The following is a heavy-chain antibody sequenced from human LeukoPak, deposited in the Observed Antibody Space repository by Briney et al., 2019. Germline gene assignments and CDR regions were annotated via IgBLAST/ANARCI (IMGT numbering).Heavy chain of an antibody. D-gene: IGHD3-16*01. J-gene: IGHJ4*02. V-gene: IGHV3-48*04. CDR2: ISSSSSTI. CDR1: GFTFSSYS. Sequence: GGSLRLSCAASGFTFSSYSMNWVRQAPGKGLEWVSYISSSSSTIHYADSVKGRFTISRDNAKNSLYLQMNSLRAEDTAVYYCARDSLIKGNDYWGQGTLVTVSS. CDR3: ARDSLIKGNDY.